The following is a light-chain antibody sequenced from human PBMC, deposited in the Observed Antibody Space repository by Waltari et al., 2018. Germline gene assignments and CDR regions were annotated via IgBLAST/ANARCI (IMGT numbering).Light chain of an antibody. V-gene: IGKV1-33*01. J-gene: IGKJ2*01. CDR3: QQYDNRPSYT. CDR2: DAS. CDR1: QDITNY. Sequence: DIQMTQSPSSLSASVGDRVTITCQASQDITNYLNWYQPKPGKAPKLLIYDASNLEREVTSTFSGSGSERDFTFTISRLQPEDIATYYCQQYDNRPSYTFGQGTKLEIK.